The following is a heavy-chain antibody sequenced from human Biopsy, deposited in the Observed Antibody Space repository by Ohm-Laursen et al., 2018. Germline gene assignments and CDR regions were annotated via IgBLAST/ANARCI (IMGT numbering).Heavy chain of an antibody. Sequence: SDTLSLTCTVSGGSIRSSTTYYWAWLRQPPGKGLGWIGSIYNTETTFYNPSLKSQVTISVDTSTNQFSLQVSSVTAADTALYFCARHPTGFWFDPWGHGTLVTVSS. CDR3: ARHPTGFWFDP. CDR1: GGSIRSSTTYY. J-gene: IGHJ5*02. V-gene: IGHV4-39*01. CDR2: IYNTETT.